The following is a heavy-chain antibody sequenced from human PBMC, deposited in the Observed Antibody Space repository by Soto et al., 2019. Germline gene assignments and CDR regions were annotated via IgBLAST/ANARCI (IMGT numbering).Heavy chain of an antibody. CDR1: GFTFRDAA. J-gene: IGHJ4*02. CDR3: TGKSSGY. D-gene: IGHD6-6*01. CDR2: IRTKGKNYAT. Sequence: EVQLVESGGDWVQPGGSLKLSCAASGFTFRDAAMHWVRQASGKGLEWVGHIRTKGKNYATEYAASVKGRFTISRDDSKNTAFLQMNSLKTEDTAIYSCTGKSSGYWGQGTLVTVSS. V-gene: IGHV3-73*01.